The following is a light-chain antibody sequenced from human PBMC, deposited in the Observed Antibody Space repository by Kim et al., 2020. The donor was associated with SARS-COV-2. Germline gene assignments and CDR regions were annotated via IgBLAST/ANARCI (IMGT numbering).Light chain of an antibody. CDR3: NSRDSTTDDLV. V-gene: IGLV3-19*01. J-gene: IGLJ2*01. CDR2: GKN. Sequence: ALGQTVRITCQGDSRRNYYASWYQQKQGQAPVVVIYGKNNRPSGIPDRFSGSNSGNTASLTITGAQAEDEADYYCNSRDSTTDDLVFGGGTKLTVL. CDR1: SRRNYY.